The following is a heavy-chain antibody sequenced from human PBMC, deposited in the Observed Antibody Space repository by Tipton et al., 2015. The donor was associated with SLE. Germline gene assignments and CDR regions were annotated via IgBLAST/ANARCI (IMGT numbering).Heavy chain of an antibody. CDR3: ARGDTSNYFPHPFEI. J-gene: IGHJ3*02. V-gene: IGHV4-34*01. CDR2: IYHSGST. Sequence: LRLSCAVYDGSFSDYYWSWIRQPPGKGLEWIGSIYHSGSTSYNPSLKSRVTISVDTSKNQFSLRLSSVTAADTAVYYCARGDTSNYFPHPFEIWGQGTGVTVSS. D-gene: IGHD3-10*01. CDR1: DGSFSDYY.